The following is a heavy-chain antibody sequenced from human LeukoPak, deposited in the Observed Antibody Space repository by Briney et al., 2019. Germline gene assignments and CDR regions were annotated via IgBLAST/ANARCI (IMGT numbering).Heavy chain of an antibody. V-gene: IGHV4-61*08. J-gene: IGHJ6*02. CDR3: ARGTIVVPAAKYYYGMDV. Sequence: SETLSLTCTVSGGSISSGGYYWSWIRQPPGKGLEWIGYIYHSGSTNYNPSLKSRVTISVDTSKNQFSLKLSSVTAADTAVYYCARGTIVVPAAKYYYGMDVWGQGTTVTVSS. CDR2: IYHSGST. CDR1: GGSISSGGYY. D-gene: IGHD2-2*01.